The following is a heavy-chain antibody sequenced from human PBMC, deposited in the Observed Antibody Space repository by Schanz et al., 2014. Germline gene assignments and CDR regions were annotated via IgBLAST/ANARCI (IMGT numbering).Heavy chain of an antibody. V-gene: IGHV4-31*03. J-gene: IGHJ4*02. CDR2: ISYSGRT. D-gene: IGHD2-2*01. Sequence: QVQLQESGPGLVKPSQTLSLTCTVSGASISSRDFYWSWIRQFPGKGLEWIGYISYSGRTYYSPTLKSRLTMSVDTSKNQFSLRLSSVTAAETAIYYCSRGECSSTSCHEVAPPDDWGQGTLVTVSS. CDR1: GASISSRDFY. CDR3: SRGECSSTSCHEVAPPDD.